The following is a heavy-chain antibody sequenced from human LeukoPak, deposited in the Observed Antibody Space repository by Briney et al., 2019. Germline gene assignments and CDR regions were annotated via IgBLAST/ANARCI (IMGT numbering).Heavy chain of an antibody. D-gene: IGHD2-2*01. Sequence: GGSLRLSCAASGFTFSSYSMNWVRQAPGEGLEWVSSISSSSSYIYYADSVKGRFTISRDNAKNSLYLQMNSLRAEDTAVYYCASVRYCSSTSCLEGALDPWGQGTLVTVSS. CDR1: GFTFSSYS. CDR2: ISSSSSYI. CDR3: ASVRYCSSTSCLEGALDP. V-gene: IGHV3-21*01. J-gene: IGHJ5*02.